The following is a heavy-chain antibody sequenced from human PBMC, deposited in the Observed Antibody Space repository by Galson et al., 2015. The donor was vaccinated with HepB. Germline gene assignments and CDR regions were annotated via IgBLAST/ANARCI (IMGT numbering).Heavy chain of an antibody. CDR2: IIPIFGTA. J-gene: IGHJ4*02. D-gene: IGHD5-12*01. CDR3: ARAGYSYDYHFDD. Sequence: CKASGGTFRSYAIIWVRQAPGQGLEWMGGIIPIFGTANYAQKFQGRVTITADESLNIGYMELSSLRSEDTAVYYCARAGYSYDYHFDDWGQGTLVTVSS. V-gene: IGHV1-69*01. CDR1: GGTFRSYA.